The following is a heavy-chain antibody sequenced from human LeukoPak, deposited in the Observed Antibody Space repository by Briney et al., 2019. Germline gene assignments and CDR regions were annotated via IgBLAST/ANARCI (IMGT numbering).Heavy chain of an antibody. CDR3: AKDHYYGSGSLDAFDI. D-gene: IGHD3-10*01. CDR1: GFTFDDYG. CDR2: ISGSGGST. J-gene: IGHJ3*02. V-gene: IGHV3-23*01. Sequence: PGGSLRLSCAASGFTFDDYGMSWVRQAPGKGLEWVSAISGSGGSTYYADSVKGRFTISRDNSKNTLYLQMNSLRAEDTAVYYCAKDHYYGSGSLDAFDIWGQGTMVTVSS.